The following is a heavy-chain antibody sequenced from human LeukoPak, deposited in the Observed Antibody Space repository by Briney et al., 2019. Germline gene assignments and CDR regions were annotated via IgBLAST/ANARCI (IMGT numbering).Heavy chain of an antibody. CDR1: GGSISSSSYY. D-gene: IGHD3-22*01. CDR3: AGYLYYYDSSGPGGTFQH. Sequence: SETLSLTCTVSGGSISSSSYYWGWIRQPPGKGLEWIGSIYYSGSTYYNPSLKSRVTISVDTSKNQFSLKLSPVTAADTAVYYCAGYLYYYDSSGPGGTFQHWGQGTLVTVSS. V-gene: IGHV4-39*07. J-gene: IGHJ1*01. CDR2: IYYSGST.